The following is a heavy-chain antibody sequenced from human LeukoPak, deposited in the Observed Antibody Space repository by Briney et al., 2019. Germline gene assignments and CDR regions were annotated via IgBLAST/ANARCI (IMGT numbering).Heavy chain of an antibody. D-gene: IGHD6-13*01. J-gene: IGHJ4*02. CDR2: ISSSRSYI. CDR3: ARFIAAPYYFDY. CDR1: GFSFSSYS. Sequence: GGSLRLSCAASGFSFSSYSMNWVRQAPGKGLEWVSFISSSRSYIYYADSVKGRFTISRDNAKNSLYLQMNSLRAEDTAVYYCARFIAAPYYFDYWGRGTLVTVSS. V-gene: IGHV3-21*01.